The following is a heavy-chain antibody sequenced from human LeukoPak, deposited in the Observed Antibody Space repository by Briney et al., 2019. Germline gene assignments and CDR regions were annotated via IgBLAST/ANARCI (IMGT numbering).Heavy chain of an antibody. Sequence: AASVKVSCKASGYTFTSYYMHWVRQAPGQGLEWMGWINPNSGGTNYAQKFQGRVTMTRDTSISTAYMELSRLRSDDTAVYYCARDQDLWFGSKLTFDIWGQGTMVTVSS. V-gene: IGHV1-2*02. J-gene: IGHJ3*02. CDR2: INPNSGGT. CDR1: GYTFTSYY. D-gene: IGHD3-10*01. CDR3: ARDQDLWFGSKLTFDI.